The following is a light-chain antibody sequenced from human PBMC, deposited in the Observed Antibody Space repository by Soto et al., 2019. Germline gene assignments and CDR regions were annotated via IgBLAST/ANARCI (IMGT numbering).Light chain of an antibody. CDR2: DGA. V-gene: IGKV3-20*01. Sequence: EIVLTQSPGTLSFSPGERATLSCRASHSVSGSYFAWHQQKPGQAPRRLIYDGASRATGIPDRFSSSGCGTEFSLTTSRLEPEDYSVYYCQQYCSKLITFGQGTRLEI. J-gene: IGKJ5*01. CDR1: HSVSGSY. CDR3: QQYCSKLIT.